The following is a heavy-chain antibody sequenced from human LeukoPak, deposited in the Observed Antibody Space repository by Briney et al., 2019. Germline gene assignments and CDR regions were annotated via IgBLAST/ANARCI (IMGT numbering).Heavy chain of an antibody. V-gene: IGHV1-2*02. Sequence: ASVKVSCKASGYTFTAYYIYWVRQAPGQGLEWMGWINPNSGGTNYAQKFQGRVTMTRDTSISTDYMELSRLISDDTALYYCAREIVVGLNAFDIWGQGTMVTVSS. CDR2: INPNSGGT. CDR3: AREIVVGLNAFDI. CDR1: GYTFTAYY. D-gene: IGHD3-22*01. J-gene: IGHJ3*02.